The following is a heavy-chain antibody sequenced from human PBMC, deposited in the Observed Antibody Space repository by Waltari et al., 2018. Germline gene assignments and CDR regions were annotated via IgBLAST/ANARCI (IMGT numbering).Heavy chain of an antibody. CDR2: ISYAGTRI. CDR1: GFTFSTCA. V-gene: IGHV3-30*18. J-gene: IGHJ5*02. D-gene: IGHD3-3*01. Sequence: QLQLVESGGGVVQPGASLRLSCAASGFTFSTCAMHWVRQAPGKGLEWVAVISYAGTRIFYTDSVKGRFTISRDNSKNTLYLQMNSLRPEDTAVYYCAKDYGNYIMVNWFDPWGQGTLVTVSS. CDR3: AKDYGNYIMVNWFDP.